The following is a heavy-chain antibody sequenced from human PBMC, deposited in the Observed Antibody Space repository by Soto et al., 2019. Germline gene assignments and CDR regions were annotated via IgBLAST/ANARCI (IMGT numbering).Heavy chain of an antibody. J-gene: IGHJ6*02. CDR3: ARDPTDRSHYHPHYYYGMDV. V-gene: IGHV1-3*01. CDR2: INAGNGNT. CDR1: GYTFTSYG. Sequence: ASVKVSCNASGYTFTSYGIHWVRQAPGQRLEWTGWINAGNGNTKYSEKFQGRVTMTMDTSASTAYLELSSLRSEDTAVYYCARDPTDRSHYHPHYYYGMDVWGQGTTVTVSS. D-gene: IGHD3-22*01.